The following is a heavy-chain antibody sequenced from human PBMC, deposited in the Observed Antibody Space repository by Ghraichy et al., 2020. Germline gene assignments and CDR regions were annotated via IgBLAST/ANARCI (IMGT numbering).Heavy chain of an antibody. V-gene: IGHV3-23*01. D-gene: IGHD1-1*01. CDR2: ISSTGETT. CDR1: GFSFRSYA. J-gene: IGHJ6*02. CDR3: AKDHVASTGYYYGMDV. Sequence: GEYLNISCAASGFSFRSYAMSWVRQAPGKGLEWVSSISSTGETTYYVDSVKGRFTVSRDNSQNTLFLQMNSLRAEDTAVYHCAKDHVASTGYYYGMDVWGHGTTVTVSS.